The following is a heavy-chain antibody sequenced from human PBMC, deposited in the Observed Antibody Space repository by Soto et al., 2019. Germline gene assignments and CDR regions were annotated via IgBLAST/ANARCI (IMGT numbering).Heavy chain of an antibody. J-gene: IGHJ6*02. V-gene: IGHV3-48*02. Sequence: GGSLRLSCAASGFTFSSYSMNWVRQAPGKGLEWVSYISSSSSTIYYADSVKGRFTISRDNAKNSLYLQMNSLRDEDTAVYYCARHRGYSSSWPDYYYYGMDVWGQGTTVTAP. CDR3: ARHRGYSSSWPDYYYYGMDV. CDR2: ISSSSSTI. CDR1: GFTFSSYS. D-gene: IGHD6-13*01.